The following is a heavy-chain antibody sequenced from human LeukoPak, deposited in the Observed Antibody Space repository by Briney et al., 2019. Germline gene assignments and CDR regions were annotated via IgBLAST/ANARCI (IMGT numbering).Heavy chain of an antibody. CDR2: ISKSGSPK. V-gene: IGHV3-11*04. J-gene: IGHJ3*02. Sequence: PGGSLRLSCAASGFTFSDYYMSWIRQAPGKGLEWLSYISKSGSPKYYADSVKGRFTISRDNAKNSLFLQMNSLRAEDTAVYYCARDNFPSGGDYAFDIWGQGTMVTVSS. CDR3: ARDNFPSGGDYAFDI. D-gene: IGHD2-21*02. CDR1: GFTFSDYY.